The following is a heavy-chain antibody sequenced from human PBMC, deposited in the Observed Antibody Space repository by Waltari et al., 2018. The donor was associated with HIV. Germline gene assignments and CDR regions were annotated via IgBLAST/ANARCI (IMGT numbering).Heavy chain of an antibody. Sequence: QLQPQESGPGLVKPSETLSLTCTVPVGSISSRSYSSGWIGPPPGKGLEWLGSIYYSGSTYYNPSLKSRVTISVDTSKNQFSLKLSSVTAADTAVYYCARHGRGSSWHELDAFDIWGQGTMVTVSS. J-gene: IGHJ3*02. D-gene: IGHD6-13*01. CDR2: IYYSGST. V-gene: IGHV4-39*01. CDR1: VGSISSRSYS. CDR3: ARHGRGSSWHELDAFDI.